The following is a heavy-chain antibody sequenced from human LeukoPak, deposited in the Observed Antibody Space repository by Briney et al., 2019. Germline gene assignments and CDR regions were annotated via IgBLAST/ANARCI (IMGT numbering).Heavy chain of an antibody. Sequence: ASVKVSCKASGYTLTSYGISWVRQAPGQGLEWMGWISTYNGNTNYAQKLQGRVTMTTDTSTSTAYMELRSLRSDDTAVYYCARHVSTSIVVVKGYFDYWGQGTLVTVSS. CDR3: ARHVSTSIVVVKGYFDY. V-gene: IGHV1-18*01. D-gene: IGHD3-22*01. CDR1: GYTLTSYG. J-gene: IGHJ4*02. CDR2: ISTYNGNT.